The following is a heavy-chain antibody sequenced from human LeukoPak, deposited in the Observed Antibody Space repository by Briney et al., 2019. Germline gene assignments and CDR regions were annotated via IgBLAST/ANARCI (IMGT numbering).Heavy chain of an antibody. J-gene: IGHJ4*02. D-gene: IGHD6-19*01. V-gene: IGHV5-51*01. Sequence: GESLKISCKGSGYSFSNYWIGWVRQMPGKGLEWMGIIYPGDPDTTYSPSFQGQATISADKSISTAYLQWSSLKASDTAMYYCASPFFRSGWYYFDYWGQGTLVTVSS. CDR3: ASPFFRSGWYYFDY. CDR1: GYSFSNYW. CDR2: IYPGDPDT.